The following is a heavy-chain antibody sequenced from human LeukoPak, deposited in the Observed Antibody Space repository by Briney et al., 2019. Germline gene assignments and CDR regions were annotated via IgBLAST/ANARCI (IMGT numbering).Heavy chain of an antibody. J-gene: IGHJ4*02. CDR2: IYTSGST. D-gene: IGHD6-13*01. CDR1: GNSFGDYY. Sequence: TSETLSLTCTVSGNSFGDYYWSWIRQPAGKGLEWIGRIYTSGSTTYNPSLKSRVTMSVDRSKKQFSLKLTSVTAADTALYYCAIRFGRLEAGGTPFDSWGQGTLVTVSS. CDR3: AIRFGRLEAGGTPFDS. V-gene: IGHV4-4*07.